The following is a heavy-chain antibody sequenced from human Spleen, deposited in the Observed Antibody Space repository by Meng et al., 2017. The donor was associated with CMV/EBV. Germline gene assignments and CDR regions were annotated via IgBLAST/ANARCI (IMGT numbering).Heavy chain of an antibody. V-gene: IGHV1-69*06. CDR1: GGTFSSYA. CDR2: IAPISGTR. J-gene: IGHJ5*02. CDR3: ASATYMTTQQGWFDT. D-gene: IGHD4-11*01. Sequence: SVKVSCKASGGTFSSYAVNWVRQAPGQGLEWMGGIAPISGTRNDPQKFQGRVTITADRSSSTTYMELSRLRSEDTAVYYCASATYMTTQQGWFDTWGQGTLVTVSS.